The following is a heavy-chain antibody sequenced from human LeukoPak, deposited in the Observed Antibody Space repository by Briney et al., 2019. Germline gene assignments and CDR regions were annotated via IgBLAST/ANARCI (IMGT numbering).Heavy chain of an antibody. CDR1: GYRFTSYW. D-gene: IGHD5-18*01. V-gene: IGHV5-51*01. CDR2: IYPGGSDT. Sequence: GESLKISCEGSGYRFTSYWIAWVRQMPAKGLEWMGIIYPGGSDTRYSPSFQGQVTISADKSISTAYLQWSSLKASDTAMYYCARLIGYTHYYWGQGTLVTVSS. CDR3: ARLIGYTHYY. J-gene: IGHJ4*02.